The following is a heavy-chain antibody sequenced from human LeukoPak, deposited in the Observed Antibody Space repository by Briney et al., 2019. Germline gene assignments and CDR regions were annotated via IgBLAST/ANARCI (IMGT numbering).Heavy chain of an antibody. V-gene: IGHV3-23*01. D-gene: IGHD5-24*01. CDR2: ISGSGGST. CDR1: GFTFSNAW. CDR3: AKHLATIEIEGYFDY. J-gene: IGHJ4*02. Sequence: GGSLRLSCAASGFTFSNAWMSWVRQAPGKGLEWVSAISGSGGSTYYADSVKGRFTISRDNSKNTLYLQMNSLRAEDTAVYYCAKHLATIEIEGYFDYWGQGTLVTVSS.